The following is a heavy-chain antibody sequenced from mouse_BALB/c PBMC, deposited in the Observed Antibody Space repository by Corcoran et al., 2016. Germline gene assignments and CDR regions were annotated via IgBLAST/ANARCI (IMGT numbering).Heavy chain of an antibody. Sequence: QIQLVQSGPELKKPGETVKISCKASGYTFTNYGMNWVKQAPGKGLKWMGWINTYTGEPTYADDFKGRFAFSLETSASTAYLQINNLKNEDMATYCCASGNPYAMDYWGQGTSVTVSS. CDR3: ASGNPYAMDY. J-gene: IGHJ4*01. CDR2: INTYTGEP. V-gene: IGHV9-1*02. D-gene: IGHD2-1*01. CDR1: GYTFTNYG.